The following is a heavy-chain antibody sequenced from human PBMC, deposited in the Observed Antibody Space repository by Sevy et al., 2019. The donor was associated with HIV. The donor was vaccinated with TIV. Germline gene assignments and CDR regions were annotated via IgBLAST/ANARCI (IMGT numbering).Heavy chain of an antibody. CDR2: ISSSSSTI. Sequence: GGSLRLSCAASGFTFSSYSMNWVRQAPGKGLEWVSYISSSSSTIYYADSVKGRFTISRDNAKNSLYRQMNGLRDEDTAVYYCARDSPPRSGYSGYDRPYYFDYWGQGTLVTVSS. J-gene: IGHJ4*02. CDR3: ARDSPPRSGYSGYDRPYYFDY. V-gene: IGHV3-48*02. D-gene: IGHD5-12*01. CDR1: GFTFSSYS.